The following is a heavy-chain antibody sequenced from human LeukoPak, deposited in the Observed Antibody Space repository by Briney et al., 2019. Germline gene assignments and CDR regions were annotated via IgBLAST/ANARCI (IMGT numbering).Heavy chain of an antibody. CDR3: AVDGSGSSGLVDY. CDR2: INPNSGGT. CDR1: GYTFTGYY. Sequence: ASVKVSCKASGYTFTGYYMHWVRQAPGQGLEWMGWINPNSGGTNYAQKSQGRVTMTRDTSISTAYMELSRLRSDDTAVYYCAVDGSGSSGLVDYWGQGTLVTVSS. V-gene: IGHV1-2*02. J-gene: IGHJ4*02. D-gene: IGHD3-10*01.